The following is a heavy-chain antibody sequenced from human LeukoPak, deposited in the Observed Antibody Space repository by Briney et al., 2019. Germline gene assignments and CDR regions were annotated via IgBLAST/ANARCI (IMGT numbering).Heavy chain of an antibody. J-gene: IGHJ4*02. Sequence: GGSLRLSCAASGFTFSSYAMGWVRQAPGKGLEWVSAISGSGGSTYYADSVKGRFTISRDNSKNTLYLQMNSLRAEDTAVYYCAKREYSSSEFDYWGQGTLVTVSS. D-gene: IGHD6-6*01. CDR2: ISGSGGST. V-gene: IGHV3-23*01. CDR3: AKREYSSSEFDY. CDR1: GFTFSSYA.